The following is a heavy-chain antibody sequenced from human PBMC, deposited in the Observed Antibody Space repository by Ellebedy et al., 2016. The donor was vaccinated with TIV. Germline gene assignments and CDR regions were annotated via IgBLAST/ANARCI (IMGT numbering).Heavy chain of an antibody. Sequence: MPSETLSLTCAVYGGSSSGYFWSWFRQPPGKGLEWIGEIHHGAGTTYNPSLKSRVTISDDRSKNQSSLRLNSVTAADTAVYYCATWETTVNKRHYWGQGARVIVYS. CDR1: GGSSSGYF. D-gene: IGHD4-17*01. CDR3: ATWETTVNKRHY. V-gene: IGHV4-34*01. CDR2: IHHGAGT. J-gene: IGHJ4*02.